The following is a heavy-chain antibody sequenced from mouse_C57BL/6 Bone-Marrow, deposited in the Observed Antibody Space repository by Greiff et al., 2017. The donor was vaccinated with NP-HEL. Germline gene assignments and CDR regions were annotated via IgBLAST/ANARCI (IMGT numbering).Heavy chain of an antibody. Sequence: EVQVVESEGGLVQPGSSMTLSCTASGFTFSDYYMAWVRQVPEKGLEWVANINYDGSSTYYLDSLKSRFIISRDNATNILYLQMSSLKSEDTATYYCAREGGLRLRTYAMDYGGQGTAVTVSA. CDR1: GFTFSDYY. V-gene: IGHV5-16*01. CDR2: INYDGSST. J-gene: IGHJ4*01. CDR3: AREGGLRLRTYAMDY. D-gene: IGHD2-4*01.